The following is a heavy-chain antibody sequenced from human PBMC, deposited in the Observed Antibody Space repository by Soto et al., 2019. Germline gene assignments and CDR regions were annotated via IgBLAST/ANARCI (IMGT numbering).Heavy chain of an antibody. D-gene: IGHD6-6*01. CDR3: TRLDRPGDYFDY. V-gene: IGHV3-7*03. CDR2: IKQDGSES. J-gene: IGHJ4*02. Sequence: EVQLVESGGGLVQPGGSLRLSCAASGFSFSSYWMSWVRQAPGKGLEWVANIKQDGSESYYVDLVRGRFTISRDTAKKSIFPEMHSLRAEHTAVYYCTRLDRPGDYFDYWGQGSLVTVSS. CDR1: GFSFSSYW.